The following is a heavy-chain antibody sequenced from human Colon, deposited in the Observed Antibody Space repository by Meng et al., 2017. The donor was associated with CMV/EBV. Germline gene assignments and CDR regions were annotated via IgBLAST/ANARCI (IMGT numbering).Heavy chain of an antibody. D-gene: IGHD1-14*01. CDR1: GISFKSYA. CDR2: ISSAGDEI. Sequence: GESLKISCAFSGISFKSYAMSWVRQAPGQGLEWVAVISSAGDEIYYADSVKGRFIVSRDNAKNTLFLQINGLGAEDTAVYYCAKNLFVPPGIMSVFAPNDYWGQGTLVTV. V-gene: IGHV3-23*01. CDR3: AKNLFVPPGIMSVFAPNDY. J-gene: IGHJ4*02.